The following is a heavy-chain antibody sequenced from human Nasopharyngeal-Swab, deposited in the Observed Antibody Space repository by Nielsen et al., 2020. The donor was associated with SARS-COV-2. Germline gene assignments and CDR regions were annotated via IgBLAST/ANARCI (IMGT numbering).Heavy chain of an antibody. CDR3: ARDESSSGWYAFDY. V-gene: IGHV3-30*03. D-gene: IGHD6-19*01. J-gene: IGHJ4*02. CDR2: ISYDGSNK. Sequence: WIRQPPGKGLEWVAVISYDGSNKYYADSVKGRFTISRHNSKDTLYLQMNSLRAEDTAVYYCARDESSSGWYAFDYWGQGTLVTVSS.